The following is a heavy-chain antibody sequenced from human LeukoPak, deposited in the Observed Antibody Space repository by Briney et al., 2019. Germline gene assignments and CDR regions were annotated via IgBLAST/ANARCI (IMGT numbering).Heavy chain of an antibody. D-gene: IGHD3-10*01. V-gene: IGHV1-8*01. CDR3: ARGLRAPAYYYGSGTSLHFDY. CDR1: GYTFTSYD. CDR2: MNPNSGNT. J-gene: IGHJ4*02. Sequence: ASVKVSCKASGYTFTSYDINWVRQATGQGLEWMRWMNPNSGNTGYAQKFQGRVTMTRNTSISTAYMELSSLRSEDTAVYYCARGLRAPAYYYGSGTSLHFDYWGQGTLVTVSS.